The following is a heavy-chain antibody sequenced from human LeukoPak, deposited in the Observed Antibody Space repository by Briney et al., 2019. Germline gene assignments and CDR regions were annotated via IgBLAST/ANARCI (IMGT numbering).Heavy chain of an antibody. D-gene: IGHD4-17*01. CDR2: IYYSGST. CDR3: ARGTVTIDYFDY. CDR1: GGSISSYY. Sequence: SETLSLTCTVSGGSISSYYWSWIRQPPGKGLEWTGYIYYSGSTNYNPSLKSRVSISVDTSKNQFSLKLSSVTAADTAVYYCARGTVTIDYFDYWGQGTLVTVSS. V-gene: IGHV4-59*01. J-gene: IGHJ4*02.